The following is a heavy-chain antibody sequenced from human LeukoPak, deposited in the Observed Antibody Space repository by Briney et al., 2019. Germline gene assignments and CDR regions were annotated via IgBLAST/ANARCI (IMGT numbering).Heavy chain of an antibody. D-gene: IGHD1-26*01. CDR2: IIPILGIA. CDR1: GGTFSSYA. V-gene: IGHV1-69*04. CDR3: ARDLIVGAPDYFDF. J-gene: IGHJ4*02. Sequence: GASVKVSCKASGGTFSSYAISWVRQAPGQGLEWMGRIIPILGIANYAQKFQGRVTITADKSTSTAYMELSSLRSEDTAVYYCARDLIVGAPDYFDFWGQGTLVTVSS.